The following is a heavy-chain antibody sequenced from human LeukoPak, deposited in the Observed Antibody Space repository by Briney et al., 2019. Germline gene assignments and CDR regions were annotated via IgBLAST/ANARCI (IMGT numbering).Heavy chain of an antibody. V-gene: IGHV3-15*01. Sequence: GGSLRLSCGASGFDFSKAWLTWVRQAPGKGLEWVGRIKSNSDGGTTEYAPPVNGRFTISKDDSKNTVYLQMNSLTNEDTAVYYCTTEGCSSSRCYGYYYYYMDVWGKGTTVIVSS. CDR1: GFDFSKAW. J-gene: IGHJ6*03. CDR3: TTEGCSSSRCYGYYYYYMDV. CDR2: IKSNSDGGTT. D-gene: IGHD2-2*01.